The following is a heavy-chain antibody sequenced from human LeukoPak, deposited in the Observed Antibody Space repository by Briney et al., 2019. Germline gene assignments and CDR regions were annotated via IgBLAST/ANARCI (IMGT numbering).Heavy chain of an antibody. V-gene: IGHV4-4*07. CDR3: ARDIPDLPEDITICGVGDYYYYYMDV. CDR1: GGSFSGYY. D-gene: IGHD3-3*01. J-gene: IGHJ6*03. Sequence: SEALSLTCAVYGGSFSGYYWSWIRQRAGKGLEWIGRIFTRGSTNYNPSLKSRVTMSVDTSKNQFSLKLSSVTAADTAVYYCARDIPDLPEDITICGVGDYYYYYMDVWGKGTTVTVSS. CDR2: IFTRGST.